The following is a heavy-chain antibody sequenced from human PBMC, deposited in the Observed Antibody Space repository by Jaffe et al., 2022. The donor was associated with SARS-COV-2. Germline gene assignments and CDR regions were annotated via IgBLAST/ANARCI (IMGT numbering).Heavy chain of an antibody. CDR3: ARDVSSSSWYPYFDC. CDR1: GFTFSSYW. CDR2: IKQDGSDK. Sequence: EVQLVESGGGLVQPGGSLRLSCAASGFTFSSYWMSWVRQAPGKGLEWVANIKQDGSDKYYVDSVKGRFTISRDNAKNSLYLQMNSLRAEDTALYYCARDVSSSSWYPYFDCWGQGTLVTVSS. V-gene: IGHV3-7*03. D-gene: IGHD6-13*01. J-gene: IGHJ4*02.